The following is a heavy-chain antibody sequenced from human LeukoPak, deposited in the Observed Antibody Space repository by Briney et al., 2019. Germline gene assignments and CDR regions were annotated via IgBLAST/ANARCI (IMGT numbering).Heavy chain of an antibody. CDR1: GFTFSSYA. CDR2: ISYDGSNK. V-gene: IGHV3-30*18. D-gene: IGHD3-22*01. CDR3: AKTSGYPNHFDY. Sequence: PGRSLRLSCAASGFTFSSYAMHWVRQAPGKGLEWVAVISYDGSNKYYADSVKGRFTISRDNSKNTLYLQMNSLRAEDTAVYYCAKTSGYPNHFDYWGQGTLVTVSS. J-gene: IGHJ4*02.